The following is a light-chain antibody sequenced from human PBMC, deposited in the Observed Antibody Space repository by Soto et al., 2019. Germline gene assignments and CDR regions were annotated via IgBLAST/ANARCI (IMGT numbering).Light chain of an antibody. J-gene: IGKJ5*01. Sequence: DIEMTQSPSTLSASVGDIVTITCRASQSISSWLAWYQQKPGKAPKLLIYDASSLESGVPSRFSGSGSGTEFTLTISSLQPDDFATYYCQQYNSYSTFGQGTRLEI. CDR1: QSISSW. CDR3: QQYNSYST. V-gene: IGKV1-5*01. CDR2: DAS.